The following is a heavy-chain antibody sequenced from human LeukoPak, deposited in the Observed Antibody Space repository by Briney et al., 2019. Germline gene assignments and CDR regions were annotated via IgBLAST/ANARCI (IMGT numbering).Heavy chain of an antibody. D-gene: IGHD6-19*01. V-gene: IGHV3-7*03. J-gene: IGHJ4*02. CDR2: IKQDGSER. Sequence: PGGSLRLSGAASGFTFSSYWMTWVRQAPGKGLEWVANIKQDGSERNYVDSVKGRFTISRDNAKNSLYLQMNTLRDEDTAVYYCATGAGCGYWGQGTLVTVSS. CDR1: GFTFSSYW. CDR3: ATGAGCGY.